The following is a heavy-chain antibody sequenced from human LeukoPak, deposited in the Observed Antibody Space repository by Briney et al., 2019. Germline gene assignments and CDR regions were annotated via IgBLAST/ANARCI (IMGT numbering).Heavy chain of an antibody. CDR3: AAYYGMDV. CDR2: ISYDGSNK. J-gene: IGHJ6*02. D-gene: IGHD3-16*01. V-gene: IGHV3-30*03. Sequence: GGSLRLSCAASGFTFSSYSMNWVRQAPGKGLEWVAVISYDGSNKYYADSVKGRFTISRDNSKNTLYLQMNSLRVEDTAVYYCAAYYGMDVWGQGTTVTVSS. CDR1: GFTFSSYS.